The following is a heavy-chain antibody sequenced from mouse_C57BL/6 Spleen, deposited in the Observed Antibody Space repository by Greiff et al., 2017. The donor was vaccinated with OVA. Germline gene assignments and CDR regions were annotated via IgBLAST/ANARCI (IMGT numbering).Heavy chain of an antibody. V-gene: IGHV5-9*01. D-gene: IGHD4-1*01. CDR3: ARHRTGTGFAY. CDR2: ISGGGGNT. Sequence: EVQLQQSGGGLVKPGGSLKLSCAASGFTFSSYTMSWVRQTPEKRLEWVATISGGGGNTYYPDSVKGRFTISRDNAKNTLYLQMSSLRSEDTALYYCARHRTGTGFAYWGQGTLVTVSA. J-gene: IGHJ3*01. CDR1: GFTFSSYT.